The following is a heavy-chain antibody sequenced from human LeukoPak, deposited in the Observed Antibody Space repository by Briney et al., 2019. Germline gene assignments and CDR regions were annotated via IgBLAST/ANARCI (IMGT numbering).Heavy chain of an antibody. CDR1: EFSVGSNY. CDR3: AKGDDRDALDI. D-gene: IGHD1-1*01. CDR2: ISGSGGST. Sequence: QPGGSLRLSCAASEFSVGSNYMTWVRQAPGKGLEWVSAISGSGGSTYYADSVKGRFTISRDNSKNTLYLQMNSLRAEDTAVYYCAKGDDRDALDIWGQGTMVTVSS. J-gene: IGHJ3*02. V-gene: IGHV3-23*01.